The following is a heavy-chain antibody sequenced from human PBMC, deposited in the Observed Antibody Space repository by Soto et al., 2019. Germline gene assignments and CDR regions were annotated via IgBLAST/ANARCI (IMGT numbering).Heavy chain of an antibody. Sequence: PSETLSLTCTVSGDSITSRDFYWGWIRRPPGQGLEWVGTISHSGGTFYNPPLKSRLTMYLDASKNQFSMRLSSVTAADAAVYFCASQMRVSIPYLGWLSPVTVRGQGTQVNLFS. J-gene: IGHJ4*02. CDR3: ASQMRVSIPYLGWLSPVTV. CDR1: GDSITSRDFY. D-gene: IGHD2-21*02. CDR2: ISHSGGT. V-gene: IGHV4-39*01.